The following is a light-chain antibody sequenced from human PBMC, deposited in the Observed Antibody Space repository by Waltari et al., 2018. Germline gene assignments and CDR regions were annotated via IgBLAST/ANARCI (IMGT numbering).Light chain of an antibody. CDR1: QTVGSSS. V-gene: IGKV3-20*01. CDR3: QQHGTLPAT. Sequence: EIVLTQSPGTASLSPGERVTLSCRASQTVGSSSLAWYQQKPGQAPRLVIYRASRRATGIPDRFSGSGSGTDFSLTNSRLEPEDFAVYYCQQHGTLPATFGQGTKVEIK. J-gene: IGKJ1*01. CDR2: RAS.